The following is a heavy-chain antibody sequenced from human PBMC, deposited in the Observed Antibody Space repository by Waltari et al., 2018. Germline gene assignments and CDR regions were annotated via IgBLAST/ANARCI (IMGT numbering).Heavy chain of an antibody. Sequence: EAQLVESGGGLVQPGGSLRLSCAASGFTFSSYSMTWVRQAPGKGVEWISYIIMTSSSIYYADSVRGRFTSSRDNAKNSLYLQMNSLRAEDTAVYYCAREAYSSSWFFDLWGQGTVVTVSS. J-gene: IGHJ3*01. CDR2: IIMTSSSI. D-gene: IGHD6-13*01. CDR3: AREAYSSSWFFDL. CDR1: GFTFSSYS. V-gene: IGHV3-48*04.